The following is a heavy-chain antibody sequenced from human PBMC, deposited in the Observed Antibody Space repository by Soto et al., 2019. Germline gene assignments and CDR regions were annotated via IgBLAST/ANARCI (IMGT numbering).Heavy chain of an antibody. D-gene: IGHD2-2*01. Sequence: QITLKESGPTLVKPTQTLTLTCTFSGFSLSSIGVGVGWIRQPPGKALEWLGILYWDDDKHYSPSLKSRISIAKDTSKDQVVPTLTNMDPVDTATYYCAHTIVVVPTAHDAFDVWCQGTMVTVSS. CDR3: AHTIVVVPTAHDAFDV. V-gene: IGHV2-5*02. CDR1: GFSLSSIGVG. CDR2: LYWDDDK. J-gene: IGHJ3*01.